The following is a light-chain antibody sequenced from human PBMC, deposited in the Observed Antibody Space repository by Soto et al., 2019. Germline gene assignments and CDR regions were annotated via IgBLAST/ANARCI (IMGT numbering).Light chain of an antibody. V-gene: IGLV2-8*01. CDR2: EVT. CDR1: SSDVGGYNF. J-gene: IGLJ2*01. Sequence: QSALTQPPSASGSPGQSVAVSCTGTSSDVGGYNFVSWYQHHPGKAPKLLIFEVTKRPSGVPDRFSGSKSGNTASLTVSGLQAEDEADYYCCSYSGSNNFAVFGGGTKVTVL. CDR3: CSYSGSNNFAV.